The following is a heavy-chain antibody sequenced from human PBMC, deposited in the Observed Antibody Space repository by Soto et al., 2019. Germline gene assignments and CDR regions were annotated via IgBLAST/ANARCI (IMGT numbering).Heavy chain of an antibody. CDR3: ARDRNSIAAAGTDAFDI. Sequence: PGESLKISCKGSGYSFTSYWIGWVRQMPGKGLEWMGIIYPGDSDTRYSPSFQGQVTISADKSISTAYLQWSSLKASDTAMYYCARDRNSIAAAGTDAFDIWGQGTMVTVSS. CDR1: GYSFTSYW. CDR2: IYPGDSDT. D-gene: IGHD6-13*01. J-gene: IGHJ3*02. V-gene: IGHV5-51*01.